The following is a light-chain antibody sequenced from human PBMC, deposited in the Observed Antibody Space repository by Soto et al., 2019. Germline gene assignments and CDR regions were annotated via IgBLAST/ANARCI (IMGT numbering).Light chain of an antibody. V-gene: IGLV2-14*01. CDR1: SSDVGGYNY. CDR2: EVS. J-gene: IGLJ1*01. CDR3: SSYTSSSTYV. Sequence: QSVLTHPASLSGSPGQSITISCTGTSSDVGGYNYVSWYQQHPGKAPKLMIYEVSNRPSGVSNRFSGSKSGNTASLTISGLQAEDEADYYCSSYTSSSTYVFGTGTKVTAL.